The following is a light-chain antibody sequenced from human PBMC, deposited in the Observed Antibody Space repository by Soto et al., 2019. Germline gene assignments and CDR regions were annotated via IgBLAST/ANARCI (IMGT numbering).Light chain of an antibody. CDR3: QQYSTFSPWS. Sequence: DIQMTQSPSTLSASVGDRVTITCRASQSIDNWLAWYQQIPGQAPKLLIYDASNLQSGVPSRFSGSGSGAEFTLTISSLRPDDFATYYCQQYSTFSPWSFGQGTKVDIK. V-gene: IGKV1-5*01. CDR2: DAS. CDR1: QSIDNW. J-gene: IGKJ1*01.